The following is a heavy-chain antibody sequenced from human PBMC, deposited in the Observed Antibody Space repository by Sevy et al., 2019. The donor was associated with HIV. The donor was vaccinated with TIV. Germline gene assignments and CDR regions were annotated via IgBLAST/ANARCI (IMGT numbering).Heavy chain of an antibody. V-gene: IGHV3-23*01. CDR3: ARDGYNWIPFDR. J-gene: IGHJ5*02. CDR1: GCTLNSYA. Sequence: GGSLRLSCVASGCTLNSYAMSWVRQAPGKGLEWISDISGTGGRTNYADSVVGRFTISRDNSKNTLYLQMNSLRAEDTATYYCARDGYNWIPFDRWRQGTLVTVSS. CDR2: ISGTGGRT. D-gene: IGHD1-20*01.